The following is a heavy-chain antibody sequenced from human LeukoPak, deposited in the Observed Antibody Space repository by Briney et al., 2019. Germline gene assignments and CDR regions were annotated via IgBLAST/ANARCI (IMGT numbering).Heavy chain of an antibody. V-gene: IGHV4-59*01. CDR3: ARGPSGYSGYEFNY. CDR2: IYYSGNT. CDR1: GGSITSDH. Sequence: SETLSLTCTVSGGSITSDHWNWIRQPPGKGLEWIGCIYYSGNTYYNPSLKSRVTISVDTSKNQFTLKLSSVTAADTAVYYCARGPSGYSGYEFNYWGQGTLVTVSS. D-gene: IGHD5-12*01. J-gene: IGHJ4*02.